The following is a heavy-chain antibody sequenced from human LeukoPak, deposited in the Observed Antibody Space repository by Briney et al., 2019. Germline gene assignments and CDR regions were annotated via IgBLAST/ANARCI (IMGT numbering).Heavy chain of an antibody. CDR3: TRGGYSYGPDTLYYFDY. V-gene: IGHV3-49*04. D-gene: IGHD5-18*01. Sequence: GGSLRLSCTASGFTFGDYAMSWVRQAPGKGLEWVGFIRSKAYGGTTEYAASVKGRFTISRDDSKSIAYLQMNSLKTEDTAVYYCTRGGYSYGPDTLYYFDYWGQGTLVTVSS. CDR2: IRSKAYGGTT. CDR1: GFTFGDYA. J-gene: IGHJ4*02.